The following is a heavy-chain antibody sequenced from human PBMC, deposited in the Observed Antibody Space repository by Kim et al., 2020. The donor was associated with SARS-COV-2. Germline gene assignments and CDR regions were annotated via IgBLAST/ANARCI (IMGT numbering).Heavy chain of an antibody. Sequence: GTTISYADSGKGRFTISRDNAKNTLYLQMNSLRAEDTAVYYCGRSNGWVDYWGQGTLVTVSS. D-gene: IGHD3-22*01. CDR2: GTTI. J-gene: IGHJ4*02. CDR3: GRSNGWVDY. V-gene: IGHV3-74*01.